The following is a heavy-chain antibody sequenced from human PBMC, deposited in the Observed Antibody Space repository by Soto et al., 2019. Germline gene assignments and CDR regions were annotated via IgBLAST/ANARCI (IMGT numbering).Heavy chain of an antibody. CDR3: ARGFRVEEAYGAGAFFDY. D-gene: IGHD3-10*01. V-gene: IGHV3-66*01. J-gene: IGHJ4*02. CDR2: LYSGSNT. Sequence: EVQLVDSGADLVQPGGSLRLYCVASGLTVSSNYMGWVRQAPGKGLEWVSVLYSGSNTKYADSVKGRFPISRDNSKNTLYLQMNSLRAEDTAVYYSARGFRVEEAYGAGAFFDYWAQGTLVTVSS. CDR1: GLTVSSNY.